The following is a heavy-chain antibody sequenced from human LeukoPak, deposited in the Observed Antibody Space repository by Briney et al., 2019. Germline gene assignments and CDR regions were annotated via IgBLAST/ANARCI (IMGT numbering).Heavy chain of an antibody. CDR1: GFAFSSYG. D-gene: IGHD5-18*01. J-gene: IGHJ4*02. CDR3: ARADMDTACFDY. V-gene: IGHV3-30*02. Sequence: GGSLRLSCTASGFAFSSYGMHWVRQAPGKGLEWVTFIRFDGSNEYYADSVKGRFTISRDNSKNTMYVQMSSLRAEDTAVYYCARADMDTACFDYWGQGTLVTVSS. CDR2: IRFDGSNE.